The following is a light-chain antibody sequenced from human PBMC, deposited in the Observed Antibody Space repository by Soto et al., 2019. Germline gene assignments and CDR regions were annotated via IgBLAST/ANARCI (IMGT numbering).Light chain of an antibody. CDR1: ESVSSNY. CDR3: PERTNWLVN. Sequence: EMVLTQSPGTLSSSPGERITLSCRAGESVSSNYLAWYQQKPGQAPRLLIYGASNRATGIPARFSGSGSGTDFTLTISRLEREDGKVYYCPERTNWLVNFGGGTKVDIK. CDR2: GAS. J-gene: IGKJ4*01. V-gene: IGKV3D-20*02.